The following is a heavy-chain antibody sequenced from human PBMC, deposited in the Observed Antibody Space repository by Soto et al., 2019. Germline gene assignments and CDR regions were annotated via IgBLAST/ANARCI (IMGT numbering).Heavy chain of an antibody. J-gene: IGHJ6*02. CDR1: GGTFSSYA. D-gene: IGHD5-18*01. V-gene: IGHV1-69*13. CDR2: IIPIFGTA. CDR3: ARAVFYVDTAMASVGYYYYGMDV. Sequence: ASVKVSCKASGGTFSSYAISWVRQAPGQGLEWMGGIIPIFGTANCAQKFQGRVTITADESTSTAYMELSSLRSEDTAVYYCARAVFYVDTAMASVGYYYYGMDVWGQGTTV.